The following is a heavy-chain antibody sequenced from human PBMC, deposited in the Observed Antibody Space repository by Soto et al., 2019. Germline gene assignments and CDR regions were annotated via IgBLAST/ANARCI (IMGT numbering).Heavy chain of an antibody. V-gene: IGHV1-18*01. CDR2: ISAYNGNT. D-gene: IGHD4-17*01. Sequence: ASVKVSCKASGYTFASYAISWMRQAPGQGLEWMGWISAYNGNTNYAQKLQGRVTMTTDTSTSTAYMELNSLRAEDTAVYYCARDTDYGDYYVNFDYWGQGTLVTVSS. CDR3: ARDTDYGDYYVNFDY. CDR1: GYTFASYA. J-gene: IGHJ4*02.